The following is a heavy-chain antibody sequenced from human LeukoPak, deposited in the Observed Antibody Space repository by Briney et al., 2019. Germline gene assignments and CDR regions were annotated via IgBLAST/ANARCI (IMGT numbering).Heavy chain of an antibody. Sequence: GALRLSCAASGFTVSTNYMSWVRQAPGKGLEWVSVIYSDGRTYYADSVKGRFTISRDNSKNTLYLQMNSLRAEDTAVYYCARDSGRFDVFDIWGQGTMVTVSS. CDR2: IYSDGRT. D-gene: IGHD3-10*01. V-gene: IGHV3-53*01. CDR3: ARDSGRFDVFDI. CDR1: GFTVSTNY. J-gene: IGHJ3*02.